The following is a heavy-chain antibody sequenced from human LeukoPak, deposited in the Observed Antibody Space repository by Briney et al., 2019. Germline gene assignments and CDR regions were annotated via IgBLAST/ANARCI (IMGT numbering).Heavy chain of an antibody. Sequence: SETLSLTCTVSGGSISSYYWSWIRQPAGKGLEWIGRIYTSGSTNYNPSLKSRVTMSVDTSKNQFSLKLSSVTAADTAVYYCARWHYEGAPYYYYYMDFWGKGATVTVSS. V-gene: IGHV4-4*07. CDR3: ARWHYEGAPYYYYYMDF. J-gene: IGHJ6*03. CDR1: GGSISSYY. D-gene: IGHD1-7*01. CDR2: IYTSGST.